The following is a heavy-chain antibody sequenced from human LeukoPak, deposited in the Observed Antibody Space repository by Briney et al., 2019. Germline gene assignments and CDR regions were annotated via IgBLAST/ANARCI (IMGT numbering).Heavy chain of an antibody. Sequence: SETLSLTCAVSGGSISSGGYSWSWIRQTPGKGLEWIGYIYHSGTTDCNPSLKSRITISVDMSKNQFSLKLSSVTAADTAVYYCARDRVYYYDSSGYYSLTGYYYGMDVWGQGTTVTVSS. CDR3: ARDRVYYYDSSGYYSLTGYYYGMDV. D-gene: IGHD3-22*01. V-gene: IGHV4-30-2*05. CDR2: IYHSGTT. CDR1: GGSISSGGYS. J-gene: IGHJ6*02.